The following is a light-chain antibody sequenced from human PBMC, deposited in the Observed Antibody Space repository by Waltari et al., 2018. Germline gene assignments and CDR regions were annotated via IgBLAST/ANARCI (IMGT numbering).Light chain of an antibody. CDR3: QQYHSTSIT. Sequence: EIQLTQSPPPLSASVGDRGTITCRASQDISNSLVWYQQKPGIAPKLLLYRGSRLESGVPSRFSGSGSGTDYALTIDGLQPEDFATYYCQQYHSTSITFGQGTRLEIK. V-gene: IGKV1-NL1*01. CDR2: RGS. CDR1: QDISNS. J-gene: IGKJ5*01.